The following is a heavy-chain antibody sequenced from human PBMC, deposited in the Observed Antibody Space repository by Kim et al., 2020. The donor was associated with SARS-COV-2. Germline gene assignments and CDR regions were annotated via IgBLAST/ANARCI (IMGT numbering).Heavy chain of an antibody. CDR1: GGSISSGSYY. Sequence: SETLSLTCTVSGGSISSGSYYWSWIRQPAGKGLEWIGRIYTSGSTNYNPSLKSRVTISVDTSKNQFSLKLSSVTAADTAVYYCARTDGYGSGSYYLYYYGMDVWGQGTTVTVSS. V-gene: IGHV4-61*02. J-gene: IGHJ6*02. D-gene: IGHD3-10*01. CDR2: IYTSGST. CDR3: ARTDGYGSGSYYLYYYGMDV.